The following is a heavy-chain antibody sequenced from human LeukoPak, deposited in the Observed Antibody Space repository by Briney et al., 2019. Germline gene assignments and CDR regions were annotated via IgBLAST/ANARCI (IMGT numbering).Heavy chain of an antibody. CDR2: IYYTGIT. J-gene: IGHJ4*02. D-gene: IGHD6-19*01. V-gene: IGHV4-59*08. Sequence: SETLSLTCTVSGGSISGYYWNWIRQSPGKGLQWIGYIYYTGITKYNPSLKSRLTISVDTSKNQFSLNLSSVTAADTAVYYCARRWEAVAGIDYWGQGTLVTVSS. CDR3: ARRWEAVAGIDY. CDR1: GGSISGYY.